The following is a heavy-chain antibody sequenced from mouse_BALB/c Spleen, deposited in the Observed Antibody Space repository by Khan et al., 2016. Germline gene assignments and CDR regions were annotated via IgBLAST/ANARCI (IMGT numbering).Heavy chain of an antibody. V-gene: IGHV1S56*01. D-gene: IGHD2-14*01. J-gene: IGHJ4*01. CDR3: ARAGEDYRGFCAMDY. CDR1: GYTFSTYY. Sequence: QVQLQQSGPDLVKPGASVRISCKASGYTFSTYYMHWVKQRPGQGLEWIGWINPGNVNPKYNEKFKGKATLTADKSYSKAYMQLGSLTSGDSAVFFCARAGEDYRGFCAMDYWGQGTSVTVSS. CDR2: INPGNVNP.